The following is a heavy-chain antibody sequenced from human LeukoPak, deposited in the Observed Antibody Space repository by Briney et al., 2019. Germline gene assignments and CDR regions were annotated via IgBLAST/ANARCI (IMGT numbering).Heavy chain of an antibody. D-gene: IGHD5-24*01. CDR2: INHSGST. CDR3: ARNRDGYNSFDY. CDR1: GGSFSGYY. V-gene: IGHV4-34*01. Sequence: SETLSLTCAIYGGSFSGYYWSWIRQPPGKGLEWIGEINHSGSTNYNPSLKSRVSISVDTSKNQFSLKLSSVTAADTAVYYCARNRDGYNSFDYWGQGTLVTVSS. J-gene: IGHJ4*02.